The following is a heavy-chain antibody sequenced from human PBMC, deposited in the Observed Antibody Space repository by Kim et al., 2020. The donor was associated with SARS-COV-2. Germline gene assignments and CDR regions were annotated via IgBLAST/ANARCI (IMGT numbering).Heavy chain of an antibody. CDR1: GFVFRGYA. D-gene: IGHD2-21*02. CDR2: MSGRDDTT. V-gene: IGHV3-23*01. CDR3: AKADSDWYLSYFDS. Sequence: GGSLRLSCAASGFVFRGYAMSWVRQAPGKGLEWVSAMSGRDDTTHYAESVKGRFTISRDDSKSTLYLQMNSLRADDTAVYYCAKADSDWYLSYFDSWGQG. J-gene: IGHJ4*02.